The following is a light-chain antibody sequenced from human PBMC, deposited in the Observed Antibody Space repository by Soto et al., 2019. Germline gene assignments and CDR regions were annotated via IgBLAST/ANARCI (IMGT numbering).Light chain of an antibody. CDR2: DTS. CDR3: QPYNNWPLT. V-gene: IGKV3-15*01. CDR1: QGIGDT. J-gene: IGKJ4*01. Sequence: DIVMRQSPATLSVSPGECATLSCRASQGIGDTLAWYQHKPGQTPRLLIYDTSTRATGVPTRFSGSRSGAEFTLTINSLQSEDFAVYYCQPYNNWPLTFGGGTKLDI.